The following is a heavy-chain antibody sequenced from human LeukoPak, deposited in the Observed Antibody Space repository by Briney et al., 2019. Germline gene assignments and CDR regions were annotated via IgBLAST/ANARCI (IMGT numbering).Heavy chain of an antibody. CDR3: ARGKSRGSHIDY. D-gene: IGHD1-26*01. CDR2: IKRDGSEK. Sequence: GGSLRLSCVVSGFTFSTYWMSWVRQAPGKGLEWVANIKRDGSEKYYVDSVKGRFTISRDNAKNSLFLQMNSLRAEDTAVYFCARGKSRGSHIDYWGQGTLVTVSS. J-gene: IGHJ4*02. V-gene: IGHV3-7*03. CDR1: GFTFSTYW.